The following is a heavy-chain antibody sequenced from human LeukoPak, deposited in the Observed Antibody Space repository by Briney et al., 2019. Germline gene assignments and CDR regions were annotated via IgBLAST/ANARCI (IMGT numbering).Heavy chain of an antibody. Sequence: SQTLSLTCTVSGGSISSADYYWSWIRQHPGKGLEWIGYIYYSGSTYYNPSLKSRVTISVDTSKNQFSLKLSSVTAADTAVYYCASESNYYDSSVYWGQGTLVTVSS. CDR2: IYYSGST. D-gene: IGHD3-22*01. J-gene: IGHJ4*02. CDR1: GGSISSADYY. V-gene: IGHV4-31*03. CDR3: ASESNYYDSSVY.